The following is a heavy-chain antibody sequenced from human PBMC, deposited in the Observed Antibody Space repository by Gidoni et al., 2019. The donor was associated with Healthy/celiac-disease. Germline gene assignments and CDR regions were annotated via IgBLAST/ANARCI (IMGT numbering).Heavy chain of an antibody. CDR3: ARDGMGGYRTGGYGMDV. CDR2: IIADNGNT. CDR1: GYTFPSYG. V-gene: IGHV1-18*01. Sequence: QVQLVQSGAEVKKPGASAKVSCTASGYTFPSYGISWVRQAPGQGLEWMGWIIADNGNTSYAQKLQGRVTMTTDTSASAAYMELRSLRSDDTAVYYCARDGMGGYRTGGYGMDVWGQGTTVTVSS. J-gene: IGHJ6*02. D-gene: IGHD5-18*01.